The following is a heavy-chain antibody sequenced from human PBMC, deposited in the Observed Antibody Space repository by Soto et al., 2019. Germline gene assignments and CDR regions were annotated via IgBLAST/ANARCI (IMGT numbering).Heavy chain of an antibody. V-gene: IGHV3-23*01. CDR1: GFPFSSYW. CDR3: ARHSTASITIFGPGSGRYGMDV. J-gene: IGHJ6*02. D-gene: IGHD3-3*01. CDR2: VRGSGDNT. Sequence: GGSLRLSCVASGFPFSSYWMSWVRQAPGKGLEWVSGVRGSGDNTYYADSVKGRFTISRDNSRNTLYLQMNSLRAEDTAVYYCARHSTASITIFGPGSGRYGMDVWGQGTTVTVSS.